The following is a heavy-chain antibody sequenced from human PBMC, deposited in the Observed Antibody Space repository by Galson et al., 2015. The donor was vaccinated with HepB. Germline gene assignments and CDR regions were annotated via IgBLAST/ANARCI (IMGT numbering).Heavy chain of an antibody. CDR3: ARGGGNYYPWDY. V-gene: IGHV1-3*01. Sequence: SVKVSCKASGYTFSTYIIHWVRQAPGQGLEWMGWINAGNGDTKYSQKFQGRVTITGDTSATTAYMELTSLRSEDTAVYYCARGGGNYYPWDYWGQGTLVTISS. D-gene: IGHD1-26*01. J-gene: IGHJ4*02. CDR2: INAGNGDT. CDR1: GYTFSTYI.